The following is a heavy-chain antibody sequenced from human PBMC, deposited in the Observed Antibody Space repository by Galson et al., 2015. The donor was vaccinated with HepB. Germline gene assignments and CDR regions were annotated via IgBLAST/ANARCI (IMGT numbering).Heavy chain of an antibody. Sequence: SLRLSCAASGFTFSDHYMDWVRQAPGKGLEWVGRTRNKANSYTTEYAASVKGRFTISRDDSKNSLYLQMNSLKTEDTAVYYCARGGSSWFGGMDVWGQGTTVTVSS. J-gene: IGHJ6*02. CDR3: ARGGSSWFGGMDV. CDR1: GFTFSDHY. V-gene: IGHV3-72*01. CDR2: TRNKANSYTT. D-gene: IGHD6-13*01.